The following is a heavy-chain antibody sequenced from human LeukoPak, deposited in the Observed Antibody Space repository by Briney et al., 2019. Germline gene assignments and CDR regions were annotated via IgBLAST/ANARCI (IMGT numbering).Heavy chain of an antibody. D-gene: IGHD2-21*02. CDR3: ATDPPPTIAYCGGDCYFY. CDR1: GYTLTELS. CDR2: FDPEDGET. Sequence: ASVKVSCKVSGYTLTELSMHWVRQAPGKGLEWMGGFDPEDGETIYAQKFQGRATMTEDTSTDTAYMELSSLRSEDTAVYYCATDPPPTIAYCGGDCYFYWGQGTLVTVSP. V-gene: IGHV1-24*01. J-gene: IGHJ4*02.